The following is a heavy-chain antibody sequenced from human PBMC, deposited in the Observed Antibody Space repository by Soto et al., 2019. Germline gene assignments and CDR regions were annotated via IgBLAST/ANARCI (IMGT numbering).Heavy chain of an antibody. CDR1: GYSFTSYW. V-gene: IGHV5-51*01. D-gene: IGHD3-3*01. J-gene: IGHJ4*02. CDR2: ISPGDSDT. CDR3: ARRITRLGVVTKRYFDY. Sequence: RGESLKISCKGSGYSFTSYWIGWVRQMPGKGLEWMGIISPGDSDTRYSPSFQGQVTISADWSSSTAYLQWSSLKASDTAMYYCARRITRLGVVTKRYFDYWGLGTLVTVSS.